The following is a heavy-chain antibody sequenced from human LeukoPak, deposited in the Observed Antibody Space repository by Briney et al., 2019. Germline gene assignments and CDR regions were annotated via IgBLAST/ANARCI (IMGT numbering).Heavy chain of an antibody. CDR3: AKDSGKAAAGTDWFDP. Sequence: GGSLGLSCAASGFTFSSYPMSWVRQAPGKGLEWASAISGSGGSTYYADSVKGRFTISRDNSKNTLYLQMNSLRAEDTAVYYCAKDSGKAAAGTDWFDPWGQGTLVTVSS. J-gene: IGHJ5*02. D-gene: IGHD6-13*01. V-gene: IGHV3-23*01. CDR1: GFTFSSYP. CDR2: ISGSGGST.